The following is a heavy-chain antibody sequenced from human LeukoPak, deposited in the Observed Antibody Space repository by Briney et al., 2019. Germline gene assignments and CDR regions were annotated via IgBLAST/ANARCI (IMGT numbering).Heavy chain of an antibody. J-gene: IGHJ3*02. CDR3: ARTRITIFGVVIPDAFDI. Sequence: PSQTLSLTCTVSGGSISIDYYWGWIRQTPGKGPGLEWIGYIFYSGNTNYNASLRSRATISVDTSKNEFSLQLISVTAADTAVYYCARTRITIFGVVIPDAFDIWGQGTMVTVSS. CDR2: IFYSGNT. D-gene: IGHD3-3*01. V-gene: IGHV4-30-4*01. CDR1: GGSISIDYY.